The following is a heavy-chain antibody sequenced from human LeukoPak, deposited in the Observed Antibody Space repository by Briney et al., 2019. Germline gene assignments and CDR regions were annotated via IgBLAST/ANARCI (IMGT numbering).Heavy chain of an antibody. CDR2: INPSGGST. CDR3: ARDLSRFLEWLSGWFDP. D-gene: IGHD3-3*01. CDR1: GYTFTSYY. V-gene: IGHV1-46*03. J-gene: IGHJ5*02. Sequence: ASVKVSCKASGYTFTSYYMHWVRQAPGQGLEWMGIINPSGGSTSYAQKFQGRVTMTRDTSTSTVYMELSSLRSEDAAVYYCARDLSRFLEWLSGWFDPWGQGTLVTVSS.